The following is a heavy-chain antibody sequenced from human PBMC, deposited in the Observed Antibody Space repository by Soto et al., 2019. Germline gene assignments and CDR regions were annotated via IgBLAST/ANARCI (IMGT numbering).Heavy chain of an antibody. CDR1: GGSISSSSYY. CDR3: ARQWSHEFRHYYAVDV. V-gene: IGHV4-39*01. Sequence: NPSETLSLTCSVSGGSISSSSYYWGWIRQPPGKGLEWIGSYYGGTTHSSPSLKSRVTISVDTSKKHQFSLILGSVTAADTAVYYCARQWSHEFRHYYAVDVWGQGTTVTVSS. D-gene: IGHD2-8*01. J-gene: IGHJ6*02. CDR2: YYGGTT.